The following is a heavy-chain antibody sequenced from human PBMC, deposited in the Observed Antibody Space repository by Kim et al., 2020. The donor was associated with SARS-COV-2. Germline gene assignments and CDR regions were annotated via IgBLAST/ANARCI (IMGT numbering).Heavy chain of an antibody. CDR2: ISWNSGSI. V-gene: IGHV3-9*01. CDR1: GFTFDDYA. J-gene: IGHJ3*02. Sequence: GGSLRLSCAASGFTFDDYAMHWVRQAPGKGLEWVSGISWNSGSIGYADSVKGRFTISRDNAKNSLYLQMNSLRAEDTALYYCAKIPIAVAGLDAFDIWGQGTMVTVSS. D-gene: IGHD6-19*01. CDR3: AKIPIAVAGLDAFDI.